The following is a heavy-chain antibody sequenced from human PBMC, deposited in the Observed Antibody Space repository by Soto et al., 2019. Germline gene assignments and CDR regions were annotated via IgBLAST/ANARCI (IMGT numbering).Heavy chain of an antibody. J-gene: IGHJ6*02. CDR1: GGTFSNDA. CDR2: IIPIFGTT. D-gene: IGHD3-10*01. Sequence: QEQLVQAGAEVKKPGSSVRISCRASGGTFSNDAVRWVRQAPGQGLQWMGGIIPIFGTTHYAQKFQGRVTITADESTATAYMELRSVTSEDTAVYYGATVLRTGNYGMDVLGQGTAVTVSS. CDR3: ATVLRTGNYGMDV. V-gene: IGHV1-69*01.